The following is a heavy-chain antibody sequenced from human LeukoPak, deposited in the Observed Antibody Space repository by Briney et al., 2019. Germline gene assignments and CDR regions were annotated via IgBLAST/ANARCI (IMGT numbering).Heavy chain of an antibody. CDR3: ARRPGHTWDMGNWFDP. CDR1: GDSPRSNSFF. CDR2: ISYNGVT. J-gene: IGHJ5*02. D-gene: IGHD1-26*01. Sequence: AETLSLTCSVSGDSPRSNSFFWGWIRQPPGMGLEWIASISYNGVTYYNPFLSSRATVSVDTSKNQFSVRLISVTAADTAVYYCARRPGHTWDMGNWFDPWGAGTLVTVSS. V-gene: IGHV4-39*01.